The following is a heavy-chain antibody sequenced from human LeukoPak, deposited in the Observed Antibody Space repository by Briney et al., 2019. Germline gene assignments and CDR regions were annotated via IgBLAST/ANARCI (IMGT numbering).Heavy chain of an antibody. CDR3: ATTDRYYYYGMDV. CDR1: GYTFTSYG. Sequence: ASVTVSCKASGYTFTSYGISWVRQAPGQGLEWMGWISAYNGNTNYAQKLQGRVTMTTDTSTSTAYMELRSLRSDDTAVYYCATTDRYYYYGMDVWGQGTTVTVSS. J-gene: IGHJ6*02. D-gene: IGHD1-1*01. CDR2: ISAYNGNT. V-gene: IGHV1-18*01.